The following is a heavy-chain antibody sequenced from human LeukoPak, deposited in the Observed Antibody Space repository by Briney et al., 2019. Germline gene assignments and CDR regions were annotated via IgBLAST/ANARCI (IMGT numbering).Heavy chain of an antibody. CDR3: ARGLGVADYYYYGMDV. CDR1: GGSFSSYY. V-gene: IGHV4-59*01. CDR2: IYYSGST. J-gene: IGHJ6*02. D-gene: IGHD3-3*01. Sequence: SETLSLTCAVYGGSFSSYYWSWIRQPPGKGLEWIGYIYYSGSTNYNPSLKSRVTISVDTSKNQFSLKLSSVTAADTAVYYCARGLGVADYYYYGMDVWGQGTTVTVSS.